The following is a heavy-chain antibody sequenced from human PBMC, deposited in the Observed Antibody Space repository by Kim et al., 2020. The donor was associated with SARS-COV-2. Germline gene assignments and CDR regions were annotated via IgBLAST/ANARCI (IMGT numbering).Heavy chain of an antibody. CDR1: GFTFSSYA. CDR2: ISGSGGST. J-gene: IGHJ4*02. CDR3: AKDEITMVQGVITGTAGY. D-gene: IGHD3-10*01. V-gene: IGHV3-23*01. Sequence: GGSLRLSCAASGFTFSSYAMSWVRQAPGKGLEWVSAISGSGGSTYYADSVKGRFTISRDNSKNTLYLQMNSLRAEDTAVYYCAKDEITMVQGVITGTAGYWGQGTLVTVSS.